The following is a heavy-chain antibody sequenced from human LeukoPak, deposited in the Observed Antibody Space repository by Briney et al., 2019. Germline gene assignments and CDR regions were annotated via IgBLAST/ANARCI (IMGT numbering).Heavy chain of an antibody. CDR1: GGSFSGYY. CDR2: INHSGST. D-gene: IGHD5-18*01. V-gene: IGHV4-34*01. J-gene: IGHJ4*02. CDR3: ARRSGYSYLDY. Sequence: PSETLSLTCAVYGGSFSGYYWSWIRQPPGKGLEWIGEINHSGSTNSNPSLKSRVTISLDTSKTQFSLKLTSVTAADTAVYYCARRSGYSYLDYWGQGTLVTVSS.